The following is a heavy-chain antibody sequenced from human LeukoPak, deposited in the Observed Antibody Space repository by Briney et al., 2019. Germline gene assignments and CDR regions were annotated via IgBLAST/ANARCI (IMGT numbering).Heavy chain of an antibody. D-gene: IGHD2-15*01. CDR1: GFTFSSYS. CDR3: ARIDCSGGSCYSFH. J-gene: IGHJ4*02. CDR2: ISSSSSYI. Sequence: GGSLRLSCAASGFTFSSYSMNWVRQAPGKGLEWVSSISSSSSYIYYADSVKGRFTISRDNAKNSLYLQMNGLRAEDTAVYYCARIDCSGGSCYSFHWGQGTLVTVSS. V-gene: IGHV3-21*01.